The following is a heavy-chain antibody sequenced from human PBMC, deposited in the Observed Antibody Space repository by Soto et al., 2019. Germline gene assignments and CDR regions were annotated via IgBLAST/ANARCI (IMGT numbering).Heavy chain of an antibody. V-gene: IGHV1-2*04. D-gene: IGHD4-17*01. CDR2: INPNSGGT. CDR3: AISYGDYQYYFDY. CDR1: GYTFTGYY. J-gene: IGHJ4*02. Sequence: QVQLVQSGAEVKKPGASVKVSCKASGYTFTGYYMHWVRQAPGQGLEWMGWINPNSGGTNYAQKFQGWVTMTTDTSISPAHMELSRVRSDDTALYYCAISYGDYQYYFDYWGQGNLVTGSS.